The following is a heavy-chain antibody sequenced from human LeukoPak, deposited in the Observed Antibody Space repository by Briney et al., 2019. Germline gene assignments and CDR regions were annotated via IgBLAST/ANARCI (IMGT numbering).Heavy chain of an antibody. D-gene: IGHD2-15*01. J-gene: IGHJ4*02. CDR2: ISPNGDWT. CDR3: AKMVGSKDPIEY. CDR1: GFSFSSYD. V-gene: IGHV3-23*01. Sequence: GGSLRLSCVASGFSFSSYDMHWVRQTPGQGLERVSIISPNGDWTNYADSVKGRFTISRDSSKNTLYLQMNSLRAEDTAMYYCAKMVGSKDPIEYWGQGTLVTVSS.